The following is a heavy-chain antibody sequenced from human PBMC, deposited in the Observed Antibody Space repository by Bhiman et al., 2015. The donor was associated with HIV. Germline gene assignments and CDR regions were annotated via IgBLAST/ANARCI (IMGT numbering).Heavy chain of an antibody. CDR2: IWYDGSNK. V-gene: IGHV3-33*01. D-gene: IGHD5-12*01. CDR3: TRGQMSLYRGSEDYGLDV. CDR1: GFTFSSYG. Sequence: QVQLVESGGGVVQPGRSLRLSCAASGFTFSSYGMHWVRQAPGKGLEWVAVIWYDGSNKYYADSVKGRFTISRDKGQNSVYFQLNSLTAEDSAVYYCTRGQMSLYRGSEDYGLDVWGRGTTVTVS. J-gene: IGHJ6*02.